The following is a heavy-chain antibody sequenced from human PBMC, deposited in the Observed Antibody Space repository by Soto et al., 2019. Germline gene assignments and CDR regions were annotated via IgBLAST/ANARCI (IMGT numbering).Heavy chain of an antibody. CDR3: ARQRAYYDFWSGYLDY. CDR2: IYYSGST. Sequence: SQTLSLTCTVSGGSISSRSYYWGWIHQPPGKGLEWIGSIYYSGSTYYNPSLKSRVTISVDTSKNQFSLKLSSVTAADTAVYYCARQRAYYDFWSGYLDYWGQGTLVTVAS. CDR1: GGSISSRSYY. J-gene: IGHJ4*02. D-gene: IGHD3-3*01. V-gene: IGHV4-39*01.